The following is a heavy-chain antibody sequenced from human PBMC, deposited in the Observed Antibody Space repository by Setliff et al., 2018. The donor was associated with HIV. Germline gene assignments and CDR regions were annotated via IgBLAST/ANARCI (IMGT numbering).Heavy chain of an antibody. CDR3: ARDGGSSPSPVSDYYYYYMDV. V-gene: IGHV3-48*01. Sequence: QSGGSLRLSCVGSGFSFSSYDLNWVRQAPGKGLEWISYSSDTGSTIYYADSVKGRFTISRDNAKNSVYLQMNSLRAEDAAVYYCARDGGSSPSPVSDYYYYYMDVWGKGTTVTVSS. J-gene: IGHJ6*03. CDR2: SSDTGSTI. D-gene: IGHD1-26*01. CDR1: GFSFSSYD.